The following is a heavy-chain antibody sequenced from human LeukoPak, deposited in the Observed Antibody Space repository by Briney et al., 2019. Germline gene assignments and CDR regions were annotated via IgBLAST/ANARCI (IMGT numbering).Heavy chain of an antibody. CDR2: IYTSGST. Sequence: PSETLSLTCTVSGGSISSYYWSWIRQPPGKGLEWIGYIYTSGSTNYNPSLKRRVTISVDKSKNQFSLKLSSVTAADTAVYYCARRVFTVVNPYHYYYMDVWGKGTTVTVSS. V-gene: IGHV4-4*09. CDR3: ARRVFTVVNPYHYYYMDV. J-gene: IGHJ6*03. CDR1: GGSISSYY. D-gene: IGHD4-23*01.